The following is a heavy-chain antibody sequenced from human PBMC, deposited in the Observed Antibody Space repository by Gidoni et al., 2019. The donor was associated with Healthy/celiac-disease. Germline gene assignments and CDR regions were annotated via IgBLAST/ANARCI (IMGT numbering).Heavy chain of an antibody. V-gene: IGHV1-58*01. Sequence: QMQLVQSGPAVKKPGPSVKVSCKASGFTFTSSAVQWVRQARGQRLEWIGWIVVGSGNKNYAKKFQERVTITRDMSTSTAYMELSSLRSEDTAVYYCAADTLITMIRGARLWAFDIWGQGTMVTVSS. J-gene: IGHJ3*02. CDR3: AADTLITMIRGARLWAFDI. CDR2: IVVGSGNK. D-gene: IGHD3-10*01. CDR1: GFTFTSSA.